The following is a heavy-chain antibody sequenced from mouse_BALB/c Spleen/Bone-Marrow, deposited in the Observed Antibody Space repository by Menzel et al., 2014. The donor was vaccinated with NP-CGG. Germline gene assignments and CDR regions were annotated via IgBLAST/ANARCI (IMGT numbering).Heavy chain of an antibody. J-gene: IGHJ4*01. Sequence: EVQLVESGGGLVKPGGSLKLSCAVSGFTFSDYYMYWVRQNPEKRLEWVATINDGGSYTYYPDSVKGRFTISRDNAKNNLYLQKSSLKSEDTAMYYCARDGNFAMGYWGQGTSVTVSS. CDR3: ARDGNFAMGY. V-gene: IGHV5-4*02. D-gene: IGHD2-1*01. CDR1: GFTFSDYY. CDR2: INDGGSYT.